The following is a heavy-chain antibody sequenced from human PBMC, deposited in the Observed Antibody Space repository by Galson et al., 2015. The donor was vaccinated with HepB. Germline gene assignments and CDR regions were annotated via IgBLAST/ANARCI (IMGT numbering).Heavy chain of an antibody. V-gene: IGHV3-11*06. D-gene: IGHD1/OR15-1a*01. Sequence: SLRLSCAASGFTFSDYYMSWIRQAPGKGLEWVSYISSSSSYTNYADSVKGRFTISRDNAKNSLYLQMNSLRAEDTAVYYCARETGTSVYYYYYGMDVWGQGTTFTVSS. CDR2: ISSSSSYT. CDR1: GFTFSDYY. CDR3: ARETGTSVYYYYYGMDV. J-gene: IGHJ6*02.